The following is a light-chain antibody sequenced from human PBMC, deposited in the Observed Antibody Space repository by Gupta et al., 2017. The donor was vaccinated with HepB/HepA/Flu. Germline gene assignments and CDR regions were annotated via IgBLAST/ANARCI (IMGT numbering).Light chain of an antibody. V-gene: IGKV3-20*01. CDR2: AAS. J-gene: IGKJ3*01. Sequence: EIVLTQSPGTLSLSPGDTATLACRASQSVSSSYLAWYQQRPGQAPRLLIYAASSRATGIPDRFSGSGSGTDFTLTISRLEPGDFAVYYCQQYGSSPLFTFGPGTKVDVK. CDR1: QSVSSSY. CDR3: QQYGSSPLFT.